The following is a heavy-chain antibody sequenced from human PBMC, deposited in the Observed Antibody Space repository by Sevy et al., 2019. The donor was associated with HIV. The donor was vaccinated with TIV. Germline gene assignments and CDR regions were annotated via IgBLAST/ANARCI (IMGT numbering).Heavy chain of an antibody. V-gene: IGHV1-8*01. CDR1: GYTFTSYD. CDR3: ASSHGDPYYYYGMDV. J-gene: IGHJ6*02. Sequence: ASVKVSCKASGYTFTSYDINWGRQATGQGLEWMGWMNPNSGNTGYAQKFQGRVTMTRNTSISTAYMELSSLRSEDTAVYYCASSHGDPYYYYGMDVWGQGTTVTVSS. D-gene: IGHD7-27*01. CDR2: MNPNSGNT.